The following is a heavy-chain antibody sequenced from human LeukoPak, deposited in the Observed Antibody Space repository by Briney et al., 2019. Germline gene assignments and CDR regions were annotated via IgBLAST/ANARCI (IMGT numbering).Heavy chain of an antibody. CDR2: IIPIFGTA. CDR3: ARDFGNDYAWGSREMNDAFDI. Sequence: SVQVSCKASGGTFSSYAISWVRQAPGQGLEWMGGIIPIFGTANYAQKFQGRVTITADESTSTAYMELSSLRSEDTAVYYCARDFGNDYAWGSREMNDAFDIWGQGTMVNVSS. CDR1: GGTFSSYA. D-gene: IGHD3-16*01. J-gene: IGHJ3*02. V-gene: IGHV1-69*13.